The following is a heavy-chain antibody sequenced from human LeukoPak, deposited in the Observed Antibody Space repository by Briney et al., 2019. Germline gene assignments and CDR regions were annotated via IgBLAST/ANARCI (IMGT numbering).Heavy chain of an antibody. CDR3: AKDQTWV. Sequence: GGSLRLSCAASGFALSTYAVHWVRQAPGKGLEWVAVISYDGSYKNYADSVKGRFTISRDNSKDTVYLQMNSLRAEDTAVYYCAKDQTWVWGQGTLVTVSS. CDR2: ISYDGSYK. J-gene: IGHJ4*02. CDR1: GFALSTYA. V-gene: IGHV3-30-3*01.